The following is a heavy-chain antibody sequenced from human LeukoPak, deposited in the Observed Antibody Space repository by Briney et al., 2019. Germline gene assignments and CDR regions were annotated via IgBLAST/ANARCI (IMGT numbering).Heavy chain of an antibody. CDR1: GYNFPIYW. J-gene: IGHJ5*02. V-gene: IGHV5-51*01. D-gene: IGHD6-13*01. CDR2: IYPDDSNT. Sequence: GESLKISCQGSGYNFPIYWIGWVRQMPGQGLEWMGIIYPDDSNTIYDPSFQGQVTISADKSINTAYLQWSSLKASDTAMYYCARQGQQLVTRSWFDPWGQGTLVTVSS. CDR3: ARQGQQLVTRSWFDP.